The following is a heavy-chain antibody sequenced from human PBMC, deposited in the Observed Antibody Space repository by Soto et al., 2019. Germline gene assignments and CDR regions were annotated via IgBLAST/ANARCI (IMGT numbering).Heavy chain of an antibody. D-gene: IGHD6-19*01. CDR1: GFTFSNYA. Sequence: EVQLLESGGGLVQPGGSLRLSCAASGFTFSNYAMNWVRQAPGKGLEWVSTISGSCGSPYYADSVKGRFTISRDNSKNTLYLQMNSLRAGDSAIYYCAKEGTSGLYYFDYWGQGTLVTVSS. J-gene: IGHJ4*02. CDR2: ISGSCGSP. V-gene: IGHV3-23*01. CDR3: AKEGTSGLYYFDY.